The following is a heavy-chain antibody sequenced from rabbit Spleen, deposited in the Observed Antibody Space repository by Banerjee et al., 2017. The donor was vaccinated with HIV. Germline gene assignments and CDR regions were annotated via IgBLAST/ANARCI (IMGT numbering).Heavy chain of an antibody. J-gene: IGHJ3*01. Sequence: QELVESGGGLVQPGGSLKLSCKASRFDFSTYSMSWVRQAPGKGLEWIGYIVPIFGVTYYASWVNGRFTISSDNAQSTVDLKMTSLTAADTTTYFCARAIVPWLGLTRLDLWGQGTLVTVS. V-gene: IGHV1S7*01. CDR3: ARAIVPWLGLTRLDL. CDR1: RFDFSTYS. D-gene: IGHD4-1*01. CDR2: IVPIFGVT.